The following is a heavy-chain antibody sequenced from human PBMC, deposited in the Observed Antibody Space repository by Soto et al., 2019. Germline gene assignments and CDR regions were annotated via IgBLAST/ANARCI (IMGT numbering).Heavy chain of an antibody. CDR3: ARGVTAGVDY. J-gene: IGHJ4*01. D-gene: IGHD1-26*01. V-gene: IGHV1-8*01. Sequence: ASVKVSCKASGYSFTGLDINWVRQTTGQGLEWMGWMQPSSGRTGYAQKFQGRVTMTRDTSINTAYMELSSLTSDDTAFYYCARGVTAGVDYWRHGTLVTVSS. CDR2: MQPSSGRT. CDR1: GYSFTGLD.